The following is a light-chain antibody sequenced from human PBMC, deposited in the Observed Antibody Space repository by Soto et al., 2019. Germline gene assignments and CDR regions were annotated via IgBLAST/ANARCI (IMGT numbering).Light chain of an antibody. CDR3: SSYTSRSTLAV. CDR1: SSDIGGYNS. J-gene: IGLJ2*01. V-gene: IGLV2-14*03. CDR2: DVT. Sequence: QSALTQPASVSGSPGQSIIISCTGTSSDIGGYNSVSWYQHHPGKAPKLMVYDVTNRPSGVSNRFSGSKSGNTASLTISGLQADDEADYYCSSYTSRSTLAVFGGGTKVTVL.